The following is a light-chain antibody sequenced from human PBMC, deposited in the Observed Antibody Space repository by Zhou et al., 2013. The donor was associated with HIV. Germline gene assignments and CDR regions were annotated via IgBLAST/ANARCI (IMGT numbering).Light chain of an antibody. CDR2: LGS. CDR1: QSLLHSNGYNY. V-gene: IGKV2-28*01. CDR3: MQALQTPVT. J-gene: IGKJ2*01. Sequence: DIVMTQSPLSLPVTPGEPASISCRSSQSLLHSNGYNYLDWYLQKPGQSPQLLIYLGSNRASGVPDRFSGSGSGTDFTLKISRVEAEDVGVYYCMQALQTPVTFGPGDQAGDQT.